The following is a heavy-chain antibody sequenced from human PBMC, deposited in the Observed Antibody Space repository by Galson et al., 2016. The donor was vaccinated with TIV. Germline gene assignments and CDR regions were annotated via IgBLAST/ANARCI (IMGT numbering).Heavy chain of an antibody. Sequence: SLRLSCAASGFIFSNAWMSWVRPAPGKGLEWVGRIKSNFDGGTTDYAAPVKGRFTISRHDSKNTLFLQMNRLKTEDTAVYYCTTELGYCSGGYCYYFDYWGQGTLVTVSS. CDR3: TTELGYCSGGYCYYFDY. CDR2: IKSNFDGGTT. D-gene: IGHD2-15*01. V-gene: IGHV3-15*01. CDR1: GFIFSNAW. J-gene: IGHJ4*02.